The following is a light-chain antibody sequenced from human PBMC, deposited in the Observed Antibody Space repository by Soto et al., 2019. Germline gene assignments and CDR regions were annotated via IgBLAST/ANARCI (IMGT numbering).Light chain of an antibody. V-gene: IGKV3-20*01. CDR3: QQYGSSPPYT. J-gene: IGKJ2*01. CDR2: GPS. CDR1: QSVNSGF. Sequence: EIVLTQSPGTLSLSPGDRATLSCRASQSVNSGFLAWYQQKPGQAPRLLIYGPSSRATGIPDRFSGSGSGTDYTLTVSRREPEDCAVYYCQQYGSSPPYTFGQGTKLEIK.